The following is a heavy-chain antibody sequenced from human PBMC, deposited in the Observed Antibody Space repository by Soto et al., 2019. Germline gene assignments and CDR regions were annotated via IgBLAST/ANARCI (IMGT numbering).Heavy chain of an antibody. Sequence: GASVKVSCKTSGGTFSSFAISWVRQAPGQGLEWMGGIIPIFETANYAQKFQGRVTITADGITGTAYMELRSLRSEDTGVYYCARDLEVVVLGVDLYYYYGMDVWGQGTTVTVSS. J-gene: IGHJ6*02. CDR1: GGTFSSFA. V-gene: IGHV1-69*13. D-gene: IGHD2-15*01. CDR3: ARDLEVVVLGVDLYYYYGMDV. CDR2: IIPIFETA.